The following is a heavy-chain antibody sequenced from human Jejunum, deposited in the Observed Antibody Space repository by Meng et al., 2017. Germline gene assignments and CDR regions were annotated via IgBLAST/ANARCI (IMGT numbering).Heavy chain of an antibody. CDR1: GFTFSSSS. CDR3: AKLVAF. Sequence: GESLRLSCAASGFTFSSSSISWVRQAPGKGLEWVSTSTGSGESTYYADSVKGRFTISRDNSKNTLYLQMNSLGAEDTAVYYCAKLVAFWGQGTLVTVSS. CDR2: STGSGEST. J-gene: IGHJ4*02. D-gene: IGHD2-15*01. V-gene: IGHV3-23*01.